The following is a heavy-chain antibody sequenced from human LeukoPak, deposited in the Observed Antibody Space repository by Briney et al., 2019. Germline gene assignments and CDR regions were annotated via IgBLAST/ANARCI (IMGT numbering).Heavy chain of an antibody. CDR3: VKVRGRARVGYFDY. CDR2: IKQDGSEK. CDR1: RFTFSSYW. V-gene: IGHV3-7*02. Sequence: GGSLRLSCAAARFTFSSYWMGWVRQAPGKGLEWVANIKQDGSEKYYVDSVKGRFTISRDNAKNTLYLQMNSLRVEDKAIYYCVKVRGRARVGYFDYWGQGTLVTVSS. D-gene: IGHD2-15*01. J-gene: IGHJ4*02.